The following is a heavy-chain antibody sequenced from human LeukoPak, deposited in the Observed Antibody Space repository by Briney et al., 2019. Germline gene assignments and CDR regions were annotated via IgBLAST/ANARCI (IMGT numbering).Heavy chain of an antibody. D-gene: IGHD2-2*01. Sequence: SETLSLTCTVSGGSISSGSSYWSWIRQPAGKGLEWIGRIYTSGGTNYNPSLKSRVTISVDTSKNQFSLRLSSVTAADTAVYYCARGPYCSSSSPIPCAFDIWGQGTMVTVSS. CDR1: GGSISSGSSY. CDR2: IYTSGGT. V-gene: IGHV4-61*02. CDR3: ARGPYCSSSSPIPCAFDI. J-gene: IGHJ3*02.